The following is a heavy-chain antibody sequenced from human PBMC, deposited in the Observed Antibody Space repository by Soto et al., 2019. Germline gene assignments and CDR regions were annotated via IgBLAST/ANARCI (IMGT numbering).Heavy chain of an antibody. D-gene: IGHD3-10*01. V-gene: IGHV1-46*01. CDR2: INPSGGST. CDR3: AKDTKLLTFYYGSGSYQKPSMDV. J-gene: IGHJ6*02. Sequence: QVQLVQSGAEVKKSGASVKVSCKASGYTFMRYYIHWVRQAPGQGLEWMGIINPSGGSTSYALKFQGRVTMTRDTSTSTVHMELSSVRSEDTAVYYCAKDTKLLTFYYGSGSYQKPSMDVWGQGTTVTVSS. CDR1: GYTFMRYY.